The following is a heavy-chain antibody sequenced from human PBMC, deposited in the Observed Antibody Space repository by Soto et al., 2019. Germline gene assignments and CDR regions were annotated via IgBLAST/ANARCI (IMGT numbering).Heavy chain of an antibody. CDR3: ARVYYDSSGYYWYFDL. J-gene: IGHJ2*01. V-gene: IGHV1-3*01. Sequence: ASVKVSCKASGYTFTSYAMHWVRQAPGQGLEWMGWINAGNGNTKYSQKFQGRVTITRDTSASTAYMELSSLRSEDTAVYYCARVYYDSSGYYWYFDLWGRGTLVTVSS. CDR2: INAGNGNT. D-gene: IGHD3-22*01. CDR1: GYTFTSYA.